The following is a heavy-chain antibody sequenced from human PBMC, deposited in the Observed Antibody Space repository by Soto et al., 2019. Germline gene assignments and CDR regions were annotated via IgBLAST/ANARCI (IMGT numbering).Heavy chain of an antibody. J-gene: IGHJ5*02. Sequence: SETLSLTCAVYGGSFSGYYWSWIRQPPGKGLEWIGEINHSGSTDYNPSLKSRVTISVDTSKNQFSLKLSSVTAADTAVYYCALTLGRNWFDPWGQGTLVTVSS. CDR2: INHSGST. CDR3: ALTLGRNWFDP. CDR1: GGSFSGYY. V-gene: IGHV4-34*01.